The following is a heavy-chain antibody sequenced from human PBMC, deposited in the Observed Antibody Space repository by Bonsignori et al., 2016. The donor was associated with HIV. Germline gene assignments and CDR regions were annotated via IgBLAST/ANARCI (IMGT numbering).Heavy chain of an antibody. CDR3: AREGRGYSGYDEY. V-gene: IGHV3-21*01. CDR2: ISSSSSYI. Sequence: VRQMPGKGLEWVSSISSSSSYIYYADSVKGRFTISRDNAKNSLYLQMNSLRAEDTAVYYCAREGRGYSGYDEYWGQGTLVTVSS. J-gene: IGHJ4*02. D-gene: IGHD5-12*01.